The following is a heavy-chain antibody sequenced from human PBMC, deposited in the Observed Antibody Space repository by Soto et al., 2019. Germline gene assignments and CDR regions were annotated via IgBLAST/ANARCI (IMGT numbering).Heavy chain of an antibody. Sequence: QVQLVESGGGVVQPGRSLRLSCAASGFTFSNYVMHWVRQTPGRGLEWVAFISHDGNNKYYADSVKGRFTISRDNSENTLYLQMDSLRAEDTAVYYCARDDEGGSDCDLGYWGQGTLVTVSS. J-gene: IGHJ4*02. CDR1: GFTFSNYV. V-gene: IGHV3-30-3*01. CDR3: ARDDEGGSDCDLGY. CDR2: ISHDGNNK. D-gene: IGHD1-26*01.